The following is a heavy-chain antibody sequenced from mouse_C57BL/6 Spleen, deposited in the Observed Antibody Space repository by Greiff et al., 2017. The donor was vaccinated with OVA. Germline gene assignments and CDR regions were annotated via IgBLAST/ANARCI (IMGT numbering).Heavy chain of an antibody. J-gene: IGHJ1*03. CDR2: IYPRSGNT. CDR3: ARDYDYDGADWYFDV. Sequence: VQLQQSGAELARPGASVKLSCKASGYTFTSYGISWVKQRTGQGLEWIGEIYPRSGNTYYNEKFKGKATLTADKSSSTAYMELRSLTSEDSAVYFCARDYDYDGADWYFDVWGTGTTVTVSS. D-gene: IGHD2-4*01. CDR1: GYTFTSYG. V-gene: IGHV1-81*01.